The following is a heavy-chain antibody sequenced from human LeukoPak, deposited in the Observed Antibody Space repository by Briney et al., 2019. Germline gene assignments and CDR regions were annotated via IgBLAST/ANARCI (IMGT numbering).Heavy chain of an antibody. CDR2: IYRGGST. D-gene: IGHD3-9*01. CDR3: AKVGELRYFEWSPDY. CDR1: GFTVSSNY. J-gene: IGHJ4*02. V-gene: IGHV3-53*01. Sequence: GGSLRFSCAASGFTVSSNYMSWVRQAPGKGLEWVSVIYRGGSTYYADSVKGRFTISRDNSKNTLFLQMISLRADDTAVYYCAKVGELRYFEWSPDYWGQGTLLTVSS.